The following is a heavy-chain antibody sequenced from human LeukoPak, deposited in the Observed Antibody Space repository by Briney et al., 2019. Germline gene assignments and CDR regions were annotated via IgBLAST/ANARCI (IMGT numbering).Heavy chain of an antibody. D-gene: IGHD1-1*01. J-gene: IGHJ6*02. CDR3: AREYKNPYYYYGMDV. V-gene: IGHV4-59*12. CDR1: GGSISSYY. CDR2: IYYSGST. Sequence: SETLSLTCTVSGGSISSYYWSWIRQPPGKGLEWIGYIYYSGSTYYNPSLKSRVTISVDTSKNQFSLKLSSVTAADTAVYYCAREYKNPYYYYGMDVWGQGTTVTVSS.